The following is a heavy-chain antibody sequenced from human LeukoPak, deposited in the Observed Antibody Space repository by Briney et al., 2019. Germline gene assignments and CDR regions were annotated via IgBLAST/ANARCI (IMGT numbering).Heavy chain of an antibody. CDR1: GYSITNNYF. CDR2: ISRSGTT. J-gene: IGHJ4*01. Sequence: SETLSLTCTVSGYSITNNYFWGWIRPSPGKGLEWIGTISRSGTTYYNPSLKSRVTMSLDTSKNQFYLKLISMTAADTAVYYCTRLVPAWEGGGSNYWGRGTLVTVSS. CDR3: TRLVPAWEGGGSNY. V-gene: IGHV4-38-2*02. D-gene: IGHD1-26*01.